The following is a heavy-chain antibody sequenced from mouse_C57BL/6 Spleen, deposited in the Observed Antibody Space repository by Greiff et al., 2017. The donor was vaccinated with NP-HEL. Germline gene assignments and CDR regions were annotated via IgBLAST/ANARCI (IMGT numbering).Heavy chain of an antibody. CDR1: GFNIKDDY. CDR3: TTFLHFITTVVATDY. D-gene: IGHD1-1*01. J-gene: IGHJ2*01. CDR2: IDPENGDT. V-gene: IGHV14-4*01. Sequence: VQLKQSGAELVRPGASVKLSCTASGFNIKDDYMHWVKQRPEQGLEWIGWIDPENGDTEYASKFQGKATITADTSSNTAYLQLSSLTSEDTAVYYCTTFLHFITTVVATDYWGQGTTLTVSS.